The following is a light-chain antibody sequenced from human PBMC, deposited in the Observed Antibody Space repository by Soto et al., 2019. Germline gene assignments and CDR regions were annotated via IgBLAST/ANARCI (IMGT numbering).Light chain of an antibody. V-gene: IGLV2-8*01. CDR2: EVS. Sequence: QRVLTQAASGSGAPGQAVTISCTETSSDVGGYNYVSWYQQHPGKAPKLMIYEVSKRPSGVPDRFSGSKSGNTASLTVSGLQAEDEADYYCSSYAGSNNYVFGTGTKVTVL. CDR1: SSDVGGYNY. CDR3: SSYAGSNNYV. J-gene: IGLJ1*01.